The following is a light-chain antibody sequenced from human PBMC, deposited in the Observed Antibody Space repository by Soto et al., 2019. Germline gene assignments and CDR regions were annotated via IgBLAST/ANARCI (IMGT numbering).Light chain of an antibody. Sequence: EIVMTQSPATLSVSPGERATLSCRASQTVNNNLAWYQQKPGQAPRLLIYGASARATGIPARFSGSGSGKEFTLTISSLQSEDFAFYYCQQYNNWPLTFGGGTKVEIK. CDR3: QQYNNWPLT. V-gene: IGKV3-15*01. CDR2: GAS. J-gene: IGKJ4*01. CDR1: QTVNNN.